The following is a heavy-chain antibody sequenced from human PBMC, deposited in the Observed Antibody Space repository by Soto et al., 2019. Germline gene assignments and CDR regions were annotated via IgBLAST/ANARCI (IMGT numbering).Heavy chain of an antibody. CDR1: GYTFTSYG. J-gene: IGHJ6*04. V-gene: IGHV1-18*01. CDR3: ARDGEPEHRPEYGMDV. D-gene: IGHD3-10*01. Sequence: QVQLVQSGAEVKKPGASVKVSCKASGYTFTSYGISWVRQAPGQGLEWMGWISAYNGNTNYAQKLQGRVTMTTDTSTSTAYLKLRSLRTDDTAVYYCARDGEPEHRPEYGMDVWGKGTTVTVSS. CDR2: ISAYNGNT.